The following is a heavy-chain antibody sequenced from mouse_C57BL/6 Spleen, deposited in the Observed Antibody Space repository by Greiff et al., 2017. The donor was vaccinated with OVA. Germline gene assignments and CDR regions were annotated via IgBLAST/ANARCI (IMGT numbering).Heavy chain of an antibody. CDR3: TRNSSGYPYWYFDV. V-gene: IGHV1-15*01. CDR2: IDPETGGT. D-gene: IGHD3-2*02. J-gene: IGHJ1*03. CDR1: GYTFTDYE. Sequence: QVQLQQSGAELVRPGASVTLSCKASGYTFTDYEMHWVKQTPVHGLEWIGAIDPETGGTAYNQKFKGKAILTADKSSSTAYMELRSLTSEDSAVYYCTRNSSGYPYWYFDVWGTGTTVTVSS.